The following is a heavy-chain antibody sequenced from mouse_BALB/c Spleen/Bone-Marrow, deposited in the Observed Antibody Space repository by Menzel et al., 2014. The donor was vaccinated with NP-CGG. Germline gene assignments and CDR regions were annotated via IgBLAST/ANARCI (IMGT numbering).Heavy chain of an antibody. J-gene: IGHJ1*01. CDR1: GFTFSDXF. CDR3: ERQDCDAGSYRYFDV. V-gene: IGHV5-4*02. D-gene: IGHD1-1*02. Sequence: EVKLLESGGGLVKPGGSLKLSCAASGFTFSDXFXYWVXQTPXXXXXRVXXIXXXXXSTYYPDSVKGRFTISRDNAKNNLYLQMSSLKSENISMYYCERQDCDAGSYRYFDVWGAATPVTVSS. CDR2: IXXXXXST.